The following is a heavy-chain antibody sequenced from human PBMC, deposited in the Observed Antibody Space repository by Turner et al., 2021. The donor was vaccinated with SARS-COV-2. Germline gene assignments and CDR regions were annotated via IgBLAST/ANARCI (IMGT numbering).Heavy chain of an antibody. Sequence: QLQLQESGPGLVKPSETLSLSCPVSGGPISSSYYYWGWIRQPPGKGLEWIGSIYYSGSTYYNPSLKSRVTISVDTSKNQFSLKLNSVTAADTAVYYCARHGPTSTTKAFDPWGQGTLVTVSS. CDR3: ARHGPTSTTKAFDP. D-gene: IGHD4-17*01. CDR1: GGPISSSYYY. CDR2: IYYSGST. V-gene: IGHV4-39*01. J-gene: IGHJ5*02.